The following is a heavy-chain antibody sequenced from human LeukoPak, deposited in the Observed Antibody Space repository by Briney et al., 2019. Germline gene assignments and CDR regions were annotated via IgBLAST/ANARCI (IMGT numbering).Heavy chain of an antibody. V-gene: IGHV1-69*04. CDR1: GGIFSSYA. D-gene: IGHD5-18*01. CDR2: IIPIFGIA. J-gene: IGHJ4*02. Sequence: SVKVSCKASGGIFSSYAISWVRQASGQGLEWMGRIIPIFGIANYAQKFQGRVTITADKSTSTAYMELSSLRSEDTAVYYCARGVRGYSYGSFFDYWGQGTLVTVSS. CDR3: ARGVRGYSYGSFFDY.